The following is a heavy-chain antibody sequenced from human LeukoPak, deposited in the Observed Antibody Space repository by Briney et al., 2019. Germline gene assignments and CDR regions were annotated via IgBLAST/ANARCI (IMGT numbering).Heavy chain of an antibody. CDR1: GFTVSSNY. J-gene: IGHJ4*02. CDR2: IYAGGNT. V-gene: IGHV3-53*01. D-gene: IGHD2/OR15-2a*01. CDR3: ARDTTVYFDC. Sequence: GGSLRLSCTVSGFTVSSNYMAWVRQAPGKGLEWVSVIYAGGNTYYADSVKGRFTISRDNSKNTLYLQMSSLGVEDTAVYYCARDTTVYFDCWGQGTLVTVSS.